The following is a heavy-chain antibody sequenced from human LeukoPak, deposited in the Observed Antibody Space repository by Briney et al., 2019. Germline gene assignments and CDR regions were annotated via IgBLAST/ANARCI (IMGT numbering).Heavy chain of an antibody. J-gene: IGHJ5*02. D-gene: IGHD1-26*01. Sequence: SETLSLTCAVYGGSFSGYYWSWIRQPPGKGLEWIGEINHSGSTNYNPSLKSRVTISVDTSKNQFSLKLSSVTAADTAMYYCVRRAHVGVPAAWGQGTLVVVSS. CDR2: INHSGST. V-gene: IGHV4-34*01. CDR3: VRRAHVGVPAA. CDR1: GGSFSGYY.